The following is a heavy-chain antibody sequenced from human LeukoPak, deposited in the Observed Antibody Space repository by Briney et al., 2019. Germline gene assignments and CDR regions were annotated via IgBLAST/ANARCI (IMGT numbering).Heavy chain of an antibody. CDR3: ARIRTTVAKVYYFDY. Sequence: SETLSLTCTVSGGSISSSSYYWGWIRQPPGKGLEWIGSIYYSGSTYYNPSLKSRVTISVDTSKNQFSLKLSSVTAADTAVYYCARIRTTVAKVYYFDYWGQGTLVTVSS. CDR1: GGSISSSSYY. CDR2: IYYSGST. D-gene: IGHD4-23*01. J-gene: IGHJ4*02. V-gene: IGHV4-39*07.